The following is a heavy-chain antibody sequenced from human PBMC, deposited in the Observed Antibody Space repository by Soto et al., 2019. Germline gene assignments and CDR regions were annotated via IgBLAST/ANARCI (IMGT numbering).Heavy chain of an antibody. V-gene: IGHV1-69*13. CDR1: GGTFSTYA. D-gene: IGHD6-19*01. CDR2: IIPLFGTA. CDR3: ARPKGSYSSGYYYFDY. Sequence: ASVKVSCKTSGGTFSTYAIYWVRQAPGQGLEWMGAIIPLFGTADYAQEFQGRVTITADESTSTASMELSSLRSEDTAVYYCARPKGSYSSGYYYFDYWGQGTLVTVSS. J-gene: IGHJ4*02.